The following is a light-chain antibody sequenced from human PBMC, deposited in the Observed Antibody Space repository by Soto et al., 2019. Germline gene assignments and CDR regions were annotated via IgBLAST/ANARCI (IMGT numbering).Light chain of an antibody. CDR1: SSDVGGYNY. Sequence: QSALTQPPSASGSPGQSVTISCTGTSSDVGGYNYVSWYQQYPGRAPKLMIYEVTKRPSGVPDRFSGSKSGNTASLTVSGRKADDEAYYYCSSYAASNNFYFVFGGGTELTVL. CDR3: SSYAASNNFYFV. CDR2: EVT. J-gene: IGLJ3*02. V-gene: IGLV2-8*01.